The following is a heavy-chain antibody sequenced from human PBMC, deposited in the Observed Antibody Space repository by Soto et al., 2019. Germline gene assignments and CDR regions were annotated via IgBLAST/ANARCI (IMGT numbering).Heavy chain of an antibody. CDR3: ARGVLECSSTSCYLNWFDR. Sequence: ASVKVSCKASGYTFTSYDINWVRQATGQGLEWMGWMNPNSGNTGYAQKFQGRVTMTRNTSISTAYMELNSLRSEDTAVYYCARGVLECSSTSCYLNWFDRWGQGTRVTVAS. D-gene: IGHD2-2*01. J-gene: IGHJ5*01. V-gene: IGHV1-8*01. CDR1: GYTFTSYD. CDR2: MNPNSGNT.